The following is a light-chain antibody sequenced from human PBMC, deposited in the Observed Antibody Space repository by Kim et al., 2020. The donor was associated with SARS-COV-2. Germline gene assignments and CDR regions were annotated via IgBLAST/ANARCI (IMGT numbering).Light chain of an antibody. V-gene: IGLV3-19*01. J-gene: IGLJ3*02. CDR3: NSRDSSGNHWV. Sequence: AVGQTVRITGQRDSLDSYYASWYQQKPGPAPVLVIYGKNNRPSGIPDRFSGSSSGNTASLTITGAQAEDEADYYCNSRDSSGNHWVFGGGTKVTVL. CDR2: GKN. CDR1: SLDSYY.